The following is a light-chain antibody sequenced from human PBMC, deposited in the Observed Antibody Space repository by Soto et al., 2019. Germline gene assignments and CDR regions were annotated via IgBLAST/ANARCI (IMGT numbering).Light chain of an antibody. CDR1: QTISTL. J-gene: IGKJ1*01. CDR2: KAS. V-gene: IGKV1-5*03. Sequence: DIQMTQSPSTLSASVGDRVTITCRASQTISTLLAWYQQRPGKAPNLLIYKASSLESGVPSRFSGSGSGTEFTLTISSPQPDDFATYFCQQYSTYPWTFGQRTKVDIK. CDR3: QQYSTYPWT.